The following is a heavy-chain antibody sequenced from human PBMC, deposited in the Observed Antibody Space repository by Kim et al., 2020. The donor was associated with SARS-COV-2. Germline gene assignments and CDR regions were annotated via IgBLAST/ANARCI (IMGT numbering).Heavy chain of an antibody. CDR2: INAGNGNT. D-gene: IGHD3-10*01. V-gene: IGHV1-3*01. J-gene: IGHJ5*02. Sequence: ASVKVSCKASGYTFTSYAMHWVRQAPGQRLEWMGWINAGNGNTKYSQKFQGRVTITRDTSASTAYMELSSLRSEDTAVYYCARDPLTMVRGVNNWFDPWGQGTLVTVPS. CDR1: GYTFTSYA. CDR3: ARDPLTMVRGVNNWFDP.